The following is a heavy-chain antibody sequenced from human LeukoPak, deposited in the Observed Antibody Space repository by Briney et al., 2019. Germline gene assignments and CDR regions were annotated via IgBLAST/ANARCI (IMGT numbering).Heavy chain of an antibody. CDR3: AKVASADAQARLNY. Sequence: GGYLRLSCAASGLTFSSYAMSWVRQAPGKGLEWVSAISGSGGGTYYADSVKDRFTISRDYSNNTLYLQMNSLRADDTAVYYCAKVASADAQARLNYWGQGTLVTVSS. D-gene: IGHD6-19*01. CDR1: GLTFSSYA. J-gene: IGHJ4*02. V-gene: IGHV3-23*01. CDR2: ISGSGGGT.